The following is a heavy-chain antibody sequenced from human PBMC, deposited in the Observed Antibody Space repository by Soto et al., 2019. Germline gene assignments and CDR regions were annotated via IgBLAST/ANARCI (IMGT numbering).Heavy chain of an antibody. D-gene: IGHD2-15*01. CDR1: GGSISSGDYY. Sequence: QVQLQESGPGLVKPSQTLSLTCTVSGGSISSGDYYWSWIRQPPGKGLEWIGYIYYSGSTYYNPPLTGRVTPXXDXSXXRCSRKLSSVTAADAAVYYCARAAGVVVVTTGFDYWGQGTLVTVSS. CDR3: ARAAGVVVVTTGFDY. CDR2: IYYSGST. J-gene: IGHJ4*02. V-gene: IGHV4-30-4*01.